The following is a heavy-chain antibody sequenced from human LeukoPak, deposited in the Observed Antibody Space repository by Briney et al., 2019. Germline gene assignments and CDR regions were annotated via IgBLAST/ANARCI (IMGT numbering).Heavy chain of an antibody. Sequence: RGSLRLSCAASGFTFSSYWMHWVRHALGKGLVWVSRINSDGSSTSYADSVKGRFTISRDNAKNTLYLQMNSLRAEDTAVYYCARGPTTTGRGDDYYYDSSGYYPYWGQGTLVTVSS. CDR3: ARGPTTTGRGDDYYYDSSGYYPY. CDR2: INSDGSST. V-gene: IGHV3-74*01. D-gene: IGHD3-22*01. J-gene: IGHJ4*02. CDR1: GFTFSSYW.